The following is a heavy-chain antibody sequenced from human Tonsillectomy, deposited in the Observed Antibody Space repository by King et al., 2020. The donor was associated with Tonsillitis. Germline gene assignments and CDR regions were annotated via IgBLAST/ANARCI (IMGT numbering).Heavy chain of an antibody. Sequence: VQLVESGGGLVQPGRSLRLSCAASGFTFNDYAMHWVRHAPGKGLEWVSGISWNSGSIGYAESVKGRFTISRANAKNSLYLQMNIRRAEDTALYYCAKGAVDYDMFTGVHYWGQGTLVTVSS. V-gene: IGHV3-9*01. CDR1: GFTFNDYA. CDR2: ISWNSGSI. D-gene: IGHD3-9*01. CDR3: AKGAVDYDMFTGVHY. J-gene: IGHJ4*02.